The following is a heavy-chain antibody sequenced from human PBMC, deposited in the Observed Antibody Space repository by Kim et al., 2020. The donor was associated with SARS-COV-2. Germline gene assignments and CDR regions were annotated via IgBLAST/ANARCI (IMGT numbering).Heavy chain of an antibody. CDR3: ARDISSVRSGYGMDV. J-gene: IGHJ6*02. D-gene: IGHD6-6*01. V-gene: IGHV3-53*01. Sequence: DSVKGRFTISRDNSKNTLYLQMNSLRAEDTAVYYCARDISSVRSGYGMDVWGQGTTVTVSS.